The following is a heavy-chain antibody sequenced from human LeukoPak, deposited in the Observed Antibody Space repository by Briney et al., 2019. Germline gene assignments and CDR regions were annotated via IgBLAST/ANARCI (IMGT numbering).Heavy chain of an antibody. V-gene: IGHV1-2*02. D-gene: IGHD5-12*01. J-gene: IGHJ4*02. Sequence: ASVKVSCKAPGFTFTGYYMHWVRQAPGQGLEWMGWINPNSGGTNRVTMTRDTSISTAYMEPSKLRSDDTAMYYCARDPYDHDYWGQGTLVTVSS. CDR3: ARDPYDHDY. CDR2: INPNSGGT. CDR1: GFTFTGYY.